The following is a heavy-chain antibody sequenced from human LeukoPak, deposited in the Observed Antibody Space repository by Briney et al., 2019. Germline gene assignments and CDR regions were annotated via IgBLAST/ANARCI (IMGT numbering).Heavy chain of an antibody. V-gene: IGHV3-23*01. D-gene: IGHD4-17*01. CDR2: VTGRGVAT. Sequence: GGSLRLSCADSGFAFSSYALAWVRQAPGKGLEWVSAVTGRGVATHYADSVKGRFTISRDNSKKPMYLQMNSLRAEDTAIYYCASDPNGDYVGALGFWGRGTLVTVSS. CDR1: GFAFSSYA. J-gene: IGHJ4*01. CDR3: ASDPNGDYVGALGF.